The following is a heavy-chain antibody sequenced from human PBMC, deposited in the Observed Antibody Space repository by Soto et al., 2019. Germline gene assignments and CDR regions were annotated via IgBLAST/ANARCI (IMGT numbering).Heavy chain of an antibody. CDR1: GDTFTSNG. CDR2: ISAYNGNT. D-gene: IGHD2-21*02. Sequence: QVQLVQSGAEVKKPGASVKVSCKASGDTFTSNGISWVRQAPGQGLEWMGWISAYNGNTNYAQKLQGRVTMTTDTSTSTAYMELRSLRSDDTAVYYCARNRGVVVVTASLDYWGQGTLVTVSS. CDR3: ARNRGVVVVTASLDY. J-gene: IGHJ4*02. V-gene: IGHV1-18*01.